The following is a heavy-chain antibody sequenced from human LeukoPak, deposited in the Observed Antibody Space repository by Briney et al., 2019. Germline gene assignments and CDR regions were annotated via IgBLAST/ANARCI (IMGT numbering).Heavy chain of an antibody. V-gene: IGHV4-59*01. CDR2: IYYTGST. D-gene: IGHD2-15*01. CDR1: GGSISSYY. Sequence: SETLSLTCTVSGGSISSYYWNWIRQSPGKGLEWIGFIYYTGSTNYNPSLKSRVTISLDTSKNQFSLKLSSVTAADTAVYYCARGYCSGDNCYYFDYWGQGTLVTVSS. CDR3: ARGYCSGDNCYYFDY. J-gene: IGHJ4*02.